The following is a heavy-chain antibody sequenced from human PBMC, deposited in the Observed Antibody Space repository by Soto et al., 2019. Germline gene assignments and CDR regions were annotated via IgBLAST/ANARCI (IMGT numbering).Heavy chain of an antibody. J-gene: IGHJ6*02. D-gene: IGHD2-2*01. Sequence: WGSLRISSAASGFTFSSYGMHWVRQAPGKGLEWVAVISYDGSNKYYADAVRGRFTVSRDNAKNTLYLQMHSLRAEATAISYCAKTRGEDTVVVPAAIHYYYGMDVWGHGTTVTVSS. V-gene: IGHV3-30*18. CDR2: ISYDGSNK. CDR1: GFTFSSYG. CDR3: AKTRGEDTVVVPAAIHYYYGMDV.